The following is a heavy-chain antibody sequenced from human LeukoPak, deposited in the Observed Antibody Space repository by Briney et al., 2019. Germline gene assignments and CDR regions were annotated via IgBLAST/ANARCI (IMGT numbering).Heavy chain of an antibody. CDR1: GGSISSGGYY. CDR3: ARQDRPSRDGYKEYYFDY. D-gene: IGHD5-24*01. Sequence: PSETLSLTCTVSGGSISSGGYYWSWIRQHPGKGLEWIGYIYYSGSTYYNPSLKSRVTISVDTSKNQFSLKLSSVTAADTAVYYCARQDRPSRDGYKEYYFDYWGQGTLVTVSS. CDR2: IYYSGST. J-gene: IGHJ4*02. V-gene: IGHV4-31*03.